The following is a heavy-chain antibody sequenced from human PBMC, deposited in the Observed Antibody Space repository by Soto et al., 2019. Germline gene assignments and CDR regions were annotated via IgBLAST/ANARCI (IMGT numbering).Heavy chain of an antibody. CDR3: AKDLLISYGSGSYALSYLTGYYYNGMDV. CDR2: ISYDGSNK. Sequence: QVQLVESGGGVVQPGRSLRLSCAASGFTFSSYGMHWVRQAPGKGLEWVAVISYDGSNKYYADSVKGRFTISRDNSKNILYLQMNSLRADDTAVYYCAKDLLISYGSGSYALSYLTGYYYNGMDVWGQGTTVTVSS. CDR1: GFTFSSYG. D-gene: IGHD3-10*01. V-gene: IGHV3-30*18. J-gene: IGHJ6*02.